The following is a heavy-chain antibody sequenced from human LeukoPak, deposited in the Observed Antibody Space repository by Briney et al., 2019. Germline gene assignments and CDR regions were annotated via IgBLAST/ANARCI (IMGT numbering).Heavy chain of an antibody. D-gene: IGHD2-2*01. CDR1: GFTLDDYA. V-gene: IGHV3-21*01. CDR3: ARDVIVVVPAAMGY. J-gene: IGHJ4*02. CDR2: ISSSSSYI. Sequence: GGSLRLSCAASGFTLDDYAMHWVRQAPGKGLEWVSSISSSSSYIYYADSVKGRFTISRDNAKNSLYLQMNSLRAEDTAVYYCARDVIVVVPAAMGYWGQGTLVTVSS.